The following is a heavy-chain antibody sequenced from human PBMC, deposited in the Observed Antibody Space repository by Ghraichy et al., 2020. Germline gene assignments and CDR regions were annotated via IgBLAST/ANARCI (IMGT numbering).Heavy chain of an antibody. CDR3: ARFGVEQQLANFDY. V-gene: IGHV1-2*02. Sequence: ASVKVSCKASGYTFTGYYMHWVRQAPGQGLEWMGWINPNSGGTNYAQKFQGRVTMTRDTSISTAYMELSRLRSDDTAVYYCARFGVEQQLANFDYWGQGTLVTVSS. CDR1: GYTFTGYY. J-gene: IGHJ4*02. D-gene: IGHD6-13*01. CDR2: INPNSGGT.